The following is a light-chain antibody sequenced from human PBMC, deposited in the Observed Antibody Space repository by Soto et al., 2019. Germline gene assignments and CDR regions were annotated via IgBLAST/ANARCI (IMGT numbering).Light chain of an antibody. CDR3: SSYTSSSTVV. CDR1: STDVGDYNF. J-gene: IGLJ1*01. Sequence: QSVLTQPASVSGSPGQSITISCTGTSTDVGDYNFVFWYQQHAGKAPKLVISEVRNRPSGVSDRFSGSKSGNRASLTISGLQAEEEADYYCSSYTSSSTVVFGTGTKVTV. CDR2: EVR. V-gene: IGLV2-14*01.